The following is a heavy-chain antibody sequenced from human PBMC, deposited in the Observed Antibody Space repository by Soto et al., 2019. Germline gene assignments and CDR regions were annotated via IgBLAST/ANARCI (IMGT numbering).Heavy chain of an antibody. CDR1: GGSISSGDYY. Sequence: PSETLSLTCTVSGGSISSGDYYWSWIRQPPGKGLEWIGYIYSSGSTYYNPSLKSRVTISVDTPKNQFSLELSSVTAADTAVYYCASIYDSSGYYYGNNWFDPWGQGTLVTVSS. V-gene: IGHV4-30-4*02. J-gene: IGHJ5*02. D-gene: IGHD3-22*01. CDR2: IYSSGST. CDR3: ASIYDSSGYYYGNNWFDP.